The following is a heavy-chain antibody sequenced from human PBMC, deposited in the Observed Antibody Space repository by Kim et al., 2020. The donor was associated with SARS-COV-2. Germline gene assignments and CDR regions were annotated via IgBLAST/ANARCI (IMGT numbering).Heavy chain of an antibody. CDR3: AREGYPAGSGLGDHGAFDI. CDR2: IKQDGSEK. J-gene: IGHJ3*02. CDR1: GFTFSSYW. V-gene: IGHV3-7*03. Sequence: GGSLRLSCAASGFTFSSYWMSWVRQAPGKGLEWVANIKQDGSEKYYVDSVKGRFTISRDNAKNSLYLQMNSLRAEDTAVYYCAREGYPAGSGLGDHGAFDIWGQGTMVTVSS. D-gene: IGHD3-10*01.